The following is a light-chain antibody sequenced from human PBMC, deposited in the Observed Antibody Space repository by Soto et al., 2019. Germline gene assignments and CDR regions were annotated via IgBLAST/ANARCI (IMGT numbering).Light chain of an antibody. V-gene: IGLV1-44*01. CDR3: AAWDDSLNEEV. Sequence: QSVLTQPPSASGTPGQRVTISCSGSSSNIGSNTVNWYQQLPGTAPKLLIYSNNQRPSGVPDRFSGSKSGTSASLAISGLQSEDXADYYCAAWDDSLNEEVFATGTKVTVL. J-gene: IGLJ1*01. CDR1: SSNIGSNT. CDR2: SNN.